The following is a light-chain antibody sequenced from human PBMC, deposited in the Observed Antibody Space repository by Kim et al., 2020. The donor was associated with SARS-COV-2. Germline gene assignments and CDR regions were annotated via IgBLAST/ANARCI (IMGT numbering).Light chain of an antibody. J-gene: IGKJ5*01. CDR3: QQRANWPRT. CDR2: DTS. Sequence: VLTQSPVTLSLSPGERATLSCRATQSVGNQLAWLKQRPGQAPRLLIYDTSNRAPGVPARFSGSGSGTDFTLTISSLEAEDFAVYYCQQRANWPRTFGQGTRLEIK. CDR1: QSVGNQ. V-gene: IGKV3-11*01.